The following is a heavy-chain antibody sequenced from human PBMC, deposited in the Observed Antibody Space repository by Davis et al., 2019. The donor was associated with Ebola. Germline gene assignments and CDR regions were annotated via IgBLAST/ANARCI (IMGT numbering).Heavy chain of an antibody. CDR3: ARDRGYSYGRGN. Sequence: GGSLRLSCAASGFTASSNYMSWVRQAPGKGLEWVSYISSSGSTIYYADSVKGRFTISRDNAKNSLYLQMNSLRAEDTAVYYCARDRGYSYGRGNWGQGTLVTVSS. D-gene: IGHD5-18*01. V-gene: IGHV3-11*04. CDR2: ISSSGSTI. J-gene: IGHJ4*02. CDR1: GFTASSNY.